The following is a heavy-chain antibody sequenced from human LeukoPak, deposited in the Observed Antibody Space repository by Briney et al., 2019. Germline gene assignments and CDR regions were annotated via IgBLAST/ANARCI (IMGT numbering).Heavy chain of an antibody. V-gene: IGHV3-33*01. CDR2: IWYDGINK. D-gene: IGHD1-26*01. J-gene: IGHJ4*02. CDR3: ARGGGSGDHFDS. CDR1: GFTFRRYG. Sequence: SGGSLRLSCAAPGFTFRRYGMHGVGQAPGEGVDGVDVIWYDGINKYYEDSVKARFTISRDNSKNPVSLQMDGLRAEDTALYYCARGGGSGDHFDSWGQGALVTVSS.